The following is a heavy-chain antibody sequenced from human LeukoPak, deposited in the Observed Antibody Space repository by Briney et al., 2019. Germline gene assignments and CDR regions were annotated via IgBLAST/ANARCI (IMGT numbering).Heavy chain of an antibody. CDR1: GYTFTSYG. J-gene: IGHJ3*02. CDR3: AREGQESDYYDSSGPDDAFDI. Sequence: GASVKVSCKASGYTFTSYGTSWVRQAPGQGLEWMGWISAYNGNTNYAQKLQGRVTVTTDTSTSTAYMELRSLRSDDTAVYYCAREGQESDYYDSSGPDDAFDIWGQGAMVTVSS. V-gene: IGHV1-18*01. CDR2: ISAYNGNT. D-gene: IGHD3-22*01.